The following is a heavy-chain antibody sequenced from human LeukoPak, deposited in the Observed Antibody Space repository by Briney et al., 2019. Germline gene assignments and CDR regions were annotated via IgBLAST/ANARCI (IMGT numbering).Heavy chain of an antibody. CDR3: ARGTGDYEYYFDY. D-gene: IGHD4-17*01. CDR2: IKQDGSEK. Sequence: GGSLRLSCAASGFTFSSYWMSWVRQAPGKGLEWVANIKQDGSEKYYVDSVKGRFTISRGNAKNSLYLQMNSLRAEDTAVYYCARGTGDYEYYFDYWGQGTLVTVSS. V-gene: IGHV3-7*01. CDR1: GFTFSSYW. J-gene: IGHJ4*02.